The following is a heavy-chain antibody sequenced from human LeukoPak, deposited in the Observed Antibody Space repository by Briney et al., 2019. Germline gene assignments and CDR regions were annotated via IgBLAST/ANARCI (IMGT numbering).Heavy chain of an antibody. Sequence: PSETQSLTCTVSGGSISSYYWSWIRQPPGKGLEWIGYIYYSGSTNYNPSLKSRVTISVDTSKNQFSLKLSSVTAADTAVYYCARDPGYSYGSRRGFDPWGQGTLVTVSS. CDR2: IYYSGST. V-gene: IGHV4-59*01. CDR1: GGSISSYY. J-gene: IGHJ5*02. CDR3: ARDPGYSYGSRRGFDP. D-gene: IGHD5-18*01.